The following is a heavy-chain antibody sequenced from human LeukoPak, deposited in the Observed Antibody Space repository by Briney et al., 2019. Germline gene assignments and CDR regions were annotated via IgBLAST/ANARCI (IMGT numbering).Heavy chain of an antibody. CDR3: ARDRSCTGGSCYMDV. CDR1: GYTFTGYY. CDR2: ISAYNGNT. Sequence: GASVKVSCKASGYTFTGYYMHWVRQAPGQGLEWMGWISAYNGNTNYAQKLQGRVTMTTDTSTSTAYMELRSLRSDDTAVYYCARDRSCTGGSCYMDVWGRGTTVTVSS. V-gene: IGHV1-18*04. J-gene: IGHJ6*03. D-gene: IGHD2-15*01.